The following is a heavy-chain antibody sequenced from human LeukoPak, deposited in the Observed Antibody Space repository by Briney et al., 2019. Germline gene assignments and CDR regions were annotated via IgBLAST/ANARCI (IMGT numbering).Heavy chain of an antibody. CDR2: ISAYNGNT. CDR1: GYTFTSYG. CDR3: ARDGARVYYGSGSYSRDYYYYGMDV. Sequence: GASVKVSCKASGYTFTSYGISWVRQAPGQGLEWMGWISAYNGNTNYAQKLQGRVTMTTDTSTSTAYMELRSLRSDDTAVYYCARDGARVYYGSGSYSRDYYYYGMDVWGQGTTVTVSS. V-gene: IGHV1-18*01. D-gene: IGHD3-10*01. J-gene: IGHJ6*02.